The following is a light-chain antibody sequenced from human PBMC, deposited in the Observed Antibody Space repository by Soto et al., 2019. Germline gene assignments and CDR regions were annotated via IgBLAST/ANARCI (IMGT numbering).Light chain of an antibody. CDR1: SSDVGGYNY. J-gene: IGLJ1*01. CDR3: SSYTSSSTRV. CDR2: DVS. V-gene: IGLV2-14*01. Sequence: QSVLTQPASVSGSPGQSITISCIGTSSDVGGYNYVSWYQQHPGKAPKLMIYDVSNRPSGVFNRFSGSKSGNTASLTISGLQAEDEADYYCSSYTSSSTRVFGTGTKVTVL.